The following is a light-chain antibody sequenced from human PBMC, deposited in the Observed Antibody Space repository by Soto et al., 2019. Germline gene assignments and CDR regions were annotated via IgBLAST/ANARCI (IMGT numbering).Light chain of an antibody. Sequence: DIQMTQSPSSLSASVEDRVIITCRASENINSYLNWYQQKPGKAPKLLIYAASSLQSGVTSRFSGSGSETVFTLTLNNLQPEDSATYYYQQSYSRLLSFGQGTKVEIK. CDR1: ENINSY. V-gene: IGKV1-39*01. CDR3: QQSYSRLLS. J-gene: IGKJ1*01. CDR2: AAS.